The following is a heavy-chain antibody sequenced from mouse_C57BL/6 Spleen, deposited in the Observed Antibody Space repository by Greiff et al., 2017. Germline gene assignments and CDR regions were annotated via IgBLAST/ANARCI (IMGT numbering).Heavy chain of an antibody. CDR3: ARRGVYGSSPRYFDV. CDR2: ISYDGSN. J-gene: IGHJ1*03. Sequence: EVKLQESGPGLVKPSQSLSLTCSVTGYSITSGYYWNWIRQFPGNKLEWMGYISYDGSNNYNPSLKNRISITRDTSKNQFFLKLNSVTTEDTATYYCARRGVYGSSPRYFDVWGTGTTVTVSS. CDR1: GYSITSGYY. V-gene: IGHV3-6*01. D-gene: IGHD1-1*01.